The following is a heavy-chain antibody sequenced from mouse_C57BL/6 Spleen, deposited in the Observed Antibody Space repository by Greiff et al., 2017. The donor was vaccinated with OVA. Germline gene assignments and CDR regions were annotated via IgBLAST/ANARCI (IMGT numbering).Heavy chain of an antibody. Sequence: VQLKESGAELVKPGASVKLSCTASGFNIKDYYMHWVKQRTEQGLEWIGRIDPEDGETKYAPKFQGKATITADTSSNTADLQLSSLTAEDTAVYYCARRDSNYGYFDVWGTGTTVTVSS. CDR2: IDPEDGET. D-gene: IGHD2-5*01. CDR1: GFNIKDYY. V-gene: IGHV14-2*01. CDR3: ARRDSNYGYFDV. J-gene: IGHJ1*03.